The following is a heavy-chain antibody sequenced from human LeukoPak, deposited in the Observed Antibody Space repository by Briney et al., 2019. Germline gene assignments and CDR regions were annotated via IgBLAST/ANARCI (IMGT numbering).Heavy chain of an antibody. D-gene: IGHD3-22*01. CDR1: GYSISSGYY. CDR2: IYYSGST. Sequence: SETLSLTCTVSGYSISSGYYWGWIRQPPGKGLEWIGSIYYSGSTYYNPSLKSRVTISVDTSKNQFSLKLSSVTAADTAVYYCARDPSITMIVVVNPKYYFDYWGQGTLVTVSS. CDR3: ARDPSITMIVVVNPKYYFDY. V-gene: IGHV4-38-2*02. J-gene: IGHJ4*02.